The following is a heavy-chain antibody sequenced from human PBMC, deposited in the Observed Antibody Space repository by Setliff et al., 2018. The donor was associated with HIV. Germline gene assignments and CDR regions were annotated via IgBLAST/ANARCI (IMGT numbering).Heavy chain of an antibody. CDR2: IHTSGNT. J-gene: IGHJ5*02. V-gene: IGHV4-61*02. D-gene: IGHD6-19*01. CDR3: ARGRTQWSNYNYFDP. Sequence: SATLSLTCTVSGGSISSVDYYWTWIRQPAGKGLQWIGRIHTSGNTNYNPSLNSRVTISVDTSKSQFSLKLSSLTAADTAVYYCARGRTQWSNYNYFDPLGLGTLVTVSS. CDR1: GGSISSVDYY.